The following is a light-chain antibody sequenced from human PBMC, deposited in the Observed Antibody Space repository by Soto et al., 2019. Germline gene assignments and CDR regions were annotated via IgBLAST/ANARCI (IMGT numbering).Light chain of an antibody. Sequence: EIVLTQSPGTLSLSPGDTATLSCRANQSLRSSYLAWYQQRPGQAPRLLIYGASNRATGIPDRFSGSGSGTDFTLTISRLDPEDFAVYYCQQYGGSMTFGQGTRLEIE. CDR1: QSLRSSY. V-gene: IGKV3-20*01. CDR2: GAS. J-gene: IGKJ5*01. CDR3: QQYGGSMT.